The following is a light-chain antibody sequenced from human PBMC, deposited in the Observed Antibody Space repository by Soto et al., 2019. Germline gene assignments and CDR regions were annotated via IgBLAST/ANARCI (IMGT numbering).Light chain of an antibody. CDR1: QGISNY. J-gene: IGKJ3*01. V-gene: IGKV1-27*01. CDR3: HRHTSAPPVS. CDR2: AAS. Sequence: DIQMTQSPSSLSASVRDRVTITCRASQGISNYLAWYQQKPGKVPKLLIYAASTSQSGVPSRFSGSGSGTDFTLTISSLQPEDVVTYYCHRHTSAPPVSFCHGTNVDLK.